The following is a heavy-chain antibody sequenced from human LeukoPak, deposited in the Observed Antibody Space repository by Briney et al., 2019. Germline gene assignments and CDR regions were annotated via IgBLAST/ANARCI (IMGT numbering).Heavy chain of an antibody. Sequence: GGSLRLSCAVSGITLSNYGMSWVRQPPGKGLDWVPGISGSGVGKNYADSVKGRFTISRDNPKNTLYLQMNSLRAEDTAVYFCAKRGVVIRVILVGFHKEAYYFDSWGQGALVTVSS. CDR3: AKRGVVIRVILVGFHKEAYYFDS. D-gene: IGHD3-22*01. V-gene: IGHV3-23*01. CDR1: GITLSNYG. J-gene: IGHJ4*02. CDR2: ISGSGVGK.